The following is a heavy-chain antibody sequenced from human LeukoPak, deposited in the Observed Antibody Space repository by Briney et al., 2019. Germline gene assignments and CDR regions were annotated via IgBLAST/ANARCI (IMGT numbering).Heavy chain of an antibody. CDR1: GYTFTGYY. Sequence: EASVKVSCKASGYTFTGYYMHWVRQAPGQGLEWMGWINPNSGGTNYAQKFQGWVTMTRDTSISTAYMELSRLRSDDTAVYYCARELRGQYDYVWGSYRYGFDYWGQGTLVTVSS. CDR2: INPNSGGT. J-gene: IGHJ4*02. CDR3: ARELRGQYDYVWGSYRYGFDY. V-gene: IGHV1-2*04. D-gene: IGHD3-16*02.